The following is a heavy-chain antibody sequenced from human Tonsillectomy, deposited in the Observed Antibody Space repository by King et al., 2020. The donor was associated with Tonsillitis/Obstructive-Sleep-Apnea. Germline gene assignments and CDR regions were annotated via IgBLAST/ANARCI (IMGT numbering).Heavy chain of an antibody. V-gene: IGHV3-64D*06. CDR3: VKDLRRAYDY. J-gene: IGHJ4*02. CDR2: ISSNGGST. CDR1: GFTFSSYA. Sequence: VQLVESGGGLVQPGRSLRLSCSASGFTFSSYAMHWVRQAPGKGLEYVSAISSNGGSTYYADSVKGRFTISRDNSKNTLYLQMTSLRAEDTAVYYCVKDLRRAYDYWGQGTLVTVSS.